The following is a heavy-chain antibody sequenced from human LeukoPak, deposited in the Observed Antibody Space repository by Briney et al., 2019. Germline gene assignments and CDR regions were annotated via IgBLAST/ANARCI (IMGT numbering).Heavy chain of an antibody. D-gene: IGHD2-2*02. J-gene: IGHJ4*02. CDR3: AKAPTAILPNWNYCDY. CDR2: ISYDGSNK. Sequence: GGSLRLSCAASGFTFSSHGMHWVRQAPGKGLEWVAVISYDGSNKYYADSVKGRFTISRDNSKNTLYLQMNSLRAEDTAVYYCAKAPTAILPNWNYCDYWGQGTLVTVSS. CDR1: GFTFSSHG. V-gene: IGHV3-30*18.